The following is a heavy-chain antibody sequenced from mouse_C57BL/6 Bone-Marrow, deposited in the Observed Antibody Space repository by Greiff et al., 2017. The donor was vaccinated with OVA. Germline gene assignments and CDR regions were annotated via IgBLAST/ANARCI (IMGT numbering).Heavy chain of an antibody. CDR2: IDPSDSYT. V-gene: IGHV1-50*01. J-gene: IGHJ3*01. D-gene: IGHD2-3*01. CDR3: ARSRDGYYRCAY. Sequence: VQLQQPGAELVKPGASVKLSCKASGYTFTSYWMQWVKQRPGQGLEWIGEIDPSDSYTNYNQKFKGKATLTVDTSSSTAYMQLSSLTSEDSAVYYCARSRDGYYRCAYWGQGTLVTVSA. CDR1: GYTFTSYW.